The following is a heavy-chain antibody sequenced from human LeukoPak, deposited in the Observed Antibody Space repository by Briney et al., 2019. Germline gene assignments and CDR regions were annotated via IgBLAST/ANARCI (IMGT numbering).Heavy chain of an antibody. CDR1: GYTFSGSY. V-gene: IGHV1-2*02. CDR3: ARDLTTSRTTGTKT. Sequence: ASVKVSCKASGYTFSGSYMHWVRQAPGQGPEWMGWINPNSGTNYAKRFQDRVTMTRDTSISTAYMELTRLRSEDTAVYYCARDLTTSRTTGTKTWGQGTLVTVSS. CDR2: INPNSGT. D-gene: IGHD1-1*01. J-gene: IGHJ5*02.